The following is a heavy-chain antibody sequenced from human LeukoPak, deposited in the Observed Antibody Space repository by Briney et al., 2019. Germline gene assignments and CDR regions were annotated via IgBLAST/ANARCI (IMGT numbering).Heavy chain of an antibody. CDR3: ARGRITGYSSSWSFDP. CDR1: GGSFSGYY. V-gene: IGHV4-34*01. J-gene: IGHJ5*02. CDR2: INRGGT. Sequence: SETLSLTCAVYGGSFSGYYWSWIRQPPGKGLEWIGEINRGGTNYNPSLKSRVTISVDTSKNQFSLKLSSVTAADTAVYYCARGRITGYSSSWSFDPWGQGTLVTVSS. D-gene: IGHD6-13*01.